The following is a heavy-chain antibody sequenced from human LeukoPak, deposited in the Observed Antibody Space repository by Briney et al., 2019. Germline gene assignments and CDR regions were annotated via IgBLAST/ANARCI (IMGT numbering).Heavy chain of an antibody. CDR2: INHGGST. Sequence: SETLSLTCAVYGGSFSDYYWSWIGQPPGKGLEWIGEINHGGSTNYNPSLKSRVTLSVDTSKNQFSLKLTSVTAADTAVYYCARDGYSTPDVWGQGTTVTVSS. CDR1: GGSFSDYY. CDR3: ARDGYSTPDV. D-gene: IGHD6-13*01. V-gene: IGHV4-34*01. J-gene: IGHJ6*02.